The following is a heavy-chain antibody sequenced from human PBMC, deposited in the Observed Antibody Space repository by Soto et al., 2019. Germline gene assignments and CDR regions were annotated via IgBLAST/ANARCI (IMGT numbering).Heavy chain of an antibody. CDR3: VRSLDSSGYYPDY. CDR2: ISWDSAGI. J-gene: IGHJ4*02. Sequence: GGSLRVSCAASEFTFDHYAVDWRRQVPGKGLEWIASISWDSAGIAYGDSVRGRFSISRDNAKNSLYLQMNSLRREDTAVYYCVRSLDSSGYYPDYWGQGTMVTVSS. CDR1: EFTFDHYA. V-gene: IGHV3-9*01. D-gene: IGHD3-22*01.